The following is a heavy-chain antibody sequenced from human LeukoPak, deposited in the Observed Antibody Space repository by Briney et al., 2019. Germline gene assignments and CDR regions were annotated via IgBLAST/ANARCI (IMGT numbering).Heavy chain of an antibody. CDR3: ARSLGWGSTFDY. CDR1: GGSISSGGYY. V-gene: IGHV4-31*03. J-gene: IGHJ4*02. Sequence: PSQTLSLTRTVSGGSISSGGYYWSWIRQHPGKGLEWIGYIYYSGSTYYNPSLKSRVTISVGTSKNQFSLKLSSVTAADTAVYYCARSLGWGSTFDYWGQGTLVTVSS. CDR2: IYYSGST. D-gene: IGHD7-27*01.